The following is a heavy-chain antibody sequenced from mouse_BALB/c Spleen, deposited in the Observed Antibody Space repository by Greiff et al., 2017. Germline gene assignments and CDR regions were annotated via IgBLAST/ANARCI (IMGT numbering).Heavy chain of an antibody. V-gene: IGHV1S81*02. CDR1: GYTFTSYY. D-gene: IGHD2-3*01. Sequence: QVQLQQSGAELVKPGASVKLSCKASGYTFTSYYMYWVKQRPGQGLEWIGEFIPSNGGTNFNEKFKSKATLTVDKSSSTAYMQLSSLTSEDSAVYYCTRLDGAYWGQGTLVTVAA. J-gene: IGHJ3*01. CDR3: TRLDGAY. CDR2: FIPSNGGT.